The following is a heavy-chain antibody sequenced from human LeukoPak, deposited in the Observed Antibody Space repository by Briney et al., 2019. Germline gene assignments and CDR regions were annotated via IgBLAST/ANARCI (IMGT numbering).Heavy chain of an antibody. D-gene: IGHD1-20*01. CDR1: GDSFSSVDYY. Sequence: SETLSLTCTVSGDSFSSVDYYWGWLRQPPGKGLEWIGDIYYSGSTYYNPSLKSRVTISLDTSKNQFSLKLSSVTAADTAVYYCVRDPRNWNYFDYWGHGILVTVSS. CDR3: VRDPRNWNYFDY. J-gene: IGHJ4*01. CDR2: IYYSGST. V-gene: IGHV4-39*07.